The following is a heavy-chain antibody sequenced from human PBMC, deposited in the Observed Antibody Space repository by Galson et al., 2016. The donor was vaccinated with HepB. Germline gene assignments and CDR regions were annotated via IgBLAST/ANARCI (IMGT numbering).Heavy chain of an antibody. Sequence: SLRLSCAASGFTFSDYYMSWIRQAPGKGLEWVSYISSSGIYTNYADSVKGRFTISRDNANNSLYRQMNSLRADDTAVYYCAREVGGYSGYDHWGQGALVTVSS. J-gene: IGHJ5*02. CDR3: AREVGGYSGYDH. V-gene: IGHV3-11*06. CDR2: ISSSGIYT. CDR1: GFTFSDYY. D-gene: IGHD5-12*01.